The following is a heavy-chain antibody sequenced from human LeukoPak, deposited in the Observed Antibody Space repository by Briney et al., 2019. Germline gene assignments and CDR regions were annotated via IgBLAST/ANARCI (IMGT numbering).Heavy chain of an antibody. Sequence: GESLKISCKGSGFSFSYYWIVWVREMPGKGLEWLGIVYPGDSDTRYSPSFPRQVTTSADKSISTAYLQWNSLQASDTAMYYCAKSDYGGYSTNSFFENWGQGTPVTVSS. D-gene: IGHD4-17*01. CDR3: AKSDYGGYSTNSFFEN. V-gene: IGHV5-51*01. CDR1: GFSFSYYW. J-gene: IGHJ4*02. CDR2: VYPGDSDT.